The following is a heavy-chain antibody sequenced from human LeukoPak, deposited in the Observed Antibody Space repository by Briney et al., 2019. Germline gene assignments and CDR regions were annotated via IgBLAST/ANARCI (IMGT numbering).Heavy chain of an antibody. D-gene: IGHD5-18*01. Sequence: GGSLRLSCSASGFTFSIYAVHWVRQAPGKGLEYVSGIGTGGHITYYADSVKGRFTISRDNSKNMLYLQMSSLRTDDTAVYHCVKGRPTWIQPGGTNFFDYWGQGTLVTVSS. J-gene: IGHJ4*02. CDR2: IGTGGHIT. CDR3: VKGRPTWIQPGGTNFFDY. CDR1: GFTFSIYA. V-gene: IGHV3-64D*09.